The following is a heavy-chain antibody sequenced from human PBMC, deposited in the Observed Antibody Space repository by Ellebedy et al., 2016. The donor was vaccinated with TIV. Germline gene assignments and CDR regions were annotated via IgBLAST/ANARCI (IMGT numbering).Heavy chain of an antibody. CDR3: ARDYGRVPAAKISYFDY. D-gene: IGHD2-2*01. J-gene: IGHJ4*02. CDR1: GFTFSSYS. Sequence: GGSLRLXCAASGFTFSSYSMNWVRQAPGKGLEWVSSISSSSSYIYYADSVKGRFTISRDNAKNSLYLQMNSLRAEDTAVYYCARDYGRVPAAKISYFDYWGQGTLVTVSS. CDR2: ISSSSSYI. V-gene: IGHV3-21*01.